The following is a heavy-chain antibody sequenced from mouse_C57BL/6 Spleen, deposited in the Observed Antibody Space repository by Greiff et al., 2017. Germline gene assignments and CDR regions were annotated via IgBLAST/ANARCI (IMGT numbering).Heavy chain of an antibody. D-gene: IGHD1-1*01. V-gene: IGHV5-17*01. CDR1: GFTFSDYG. J-gene: IGHJ1*03. CDR2: ISSGSSTI. Sequence: DVMLVESGGGLVKPGGSLKLSCAASGFTFSDYGMHWVRQAPEKGLEWVAYISSGSSTIYYADTVKGRFTISRDNAKNTLFLQMTSLRSEDTAMYYCARTTTVLWYFDVWGTGTTVTVSS. CDR3: ARTTTVLWYFDV.